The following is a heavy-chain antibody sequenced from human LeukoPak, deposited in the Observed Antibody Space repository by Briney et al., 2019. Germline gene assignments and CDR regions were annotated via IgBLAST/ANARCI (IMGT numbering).Heavy chain of an antibody. J-gene: IGHJ4*02. CDR1: GGSISSYY. D-gene: IGHD3-22*01. CDR2: IYYSGST. Sequence: SETLSLTCTVSGGSISSYYWSRIRQPPGKGLEWIGYIYYSGSTNYNPSLKSRVTISVDTSKNQFSLKLSSVTAADTAVYYCASSVTMIDYFDYWGQGTLVTVSS. CDR3: ASSVTMIDYFDY. V-gene: IGHV4-59*13.